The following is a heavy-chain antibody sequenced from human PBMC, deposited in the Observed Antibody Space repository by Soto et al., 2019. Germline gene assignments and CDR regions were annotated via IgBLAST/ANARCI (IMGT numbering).Heavy chain of an antibody. CDR3: AREACSSTRCTFDY. Sequence: VQLVQSGAEVKKPGSSVKVSCKASGGTFSSYTISWVRQAPGQGLEWMGRISPILGIANYAQKFQGRVTITADKSTSTAYMELSSLRSEDTAVYYCAREACSSTRCTFDYWGQGTLVTVSS. CDR1: GGTFSSYT. V-gene: IGHV1-69*08. D-gene: IGHD2-2*01. J-gene: IGHJ4*02. CDR2: ISPILGIA.